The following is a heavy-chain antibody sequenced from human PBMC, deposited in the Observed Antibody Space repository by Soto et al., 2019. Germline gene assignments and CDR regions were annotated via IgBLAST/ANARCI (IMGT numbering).Heavy chain of an antibody. V-gene: IGHV3-11*06. Sequence: ESGGGWVKPGESLRLSCIGSGFFLSNNWMTWIRQAPGKGLEWVSYISASGDYTIYADSLKGRFTISRDNARNSLWLQINSLTAEDTAVYYCARSSGWRQVGVYNYGLDVCGQGTTVIVSS. CDR3: ARSSGWRQVGVYNYGLDV. D-gene: IGHD2-8*01. CDR1: GFFLSNNW. CDR2: ISASGDYT. J-gene: IGHJ6*02.